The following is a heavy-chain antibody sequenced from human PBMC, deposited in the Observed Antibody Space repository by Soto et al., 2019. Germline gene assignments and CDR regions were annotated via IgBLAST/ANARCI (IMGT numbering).Heavy chain of an antibody. V-gene: IGHV4-31*03. D-gene: IGHD6-13*01. Sequence: SETLSLTCTVSGGSISSGGYYWSWIRQHPGKGLEWIGYIYYSGSTYYNPSLKSRVTISVDTSKNQFSLKLSSVTAADTAVYYFWGFFSVGGAGPFDYWGQGTLVSASS. CDR3: WGFFSVGGAGPFDY. CDR1: GGSISSGGYY. J-gene: IGHJ4*02. CDR2: IYYSGST.